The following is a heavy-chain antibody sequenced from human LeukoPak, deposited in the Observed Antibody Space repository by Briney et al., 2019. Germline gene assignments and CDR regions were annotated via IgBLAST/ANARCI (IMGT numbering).Heavy chain of an antibody. CDR1: GYRFSTYW. CDR3: ARRATLDI. J-gene: IGHJ3*02. V-gene: IGHV5-51*01. CDR2: IYPGDSDT. Sequence: GESLKISCQGSGYRFSTYWIAWVRQMPGKGLEWMGVIYPGDSDTRYSPSFQGQVTLSADKSISTAYLQWSSLKASDTAMYYCARRATLDIWGQGTMVTVSS.